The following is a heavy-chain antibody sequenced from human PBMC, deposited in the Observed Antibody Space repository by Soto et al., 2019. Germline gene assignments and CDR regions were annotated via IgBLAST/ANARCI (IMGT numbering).Heavy chain of an antibody. D-gene: IGHD6-19*01. J-gene: IGHJ6*02. Sequence: EVQLVQSGAEVKKPGESLKISCKTSGYSFTSYWIGWVRQMPGKGLEWMGMIFPDDSEIKYSPSFQGHVTISADKSISTACLQWSSLEASDTALYYCARPPLPGIVVPGGFDYLSGVVVWGQGTMVAVSS. CDR3: ARPPLPGIVVPGGFDYLSGVVV. CDR2: IFPDDSEI. V-gene: IGHV5-51*01. CDR1: GYSFTSYW.